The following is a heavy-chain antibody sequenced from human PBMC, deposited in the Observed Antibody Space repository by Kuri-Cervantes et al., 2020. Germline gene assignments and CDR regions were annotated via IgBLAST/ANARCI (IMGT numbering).Heavy chain of an antibody. D-gene: IGHD2-15*01. Sequence: ESLKISCTVSGGSISSYYWSWIRQPPGKGLEWIGYIYYSGSTNYNPSLKSRVTISVDTSKNQFSLKLSSVTAADTAVYYCARGRRGRYCSGGSCYSEGGYYFDYWGQGTLVTVSS. CDR1: GGSISSYY. CDR2: IYYSGST. CDR3: ARGRRGRYCSGGSCYSEGGYYFDY. J-gene: IGHJ4*02. V-gene: IGHV4-59*12.